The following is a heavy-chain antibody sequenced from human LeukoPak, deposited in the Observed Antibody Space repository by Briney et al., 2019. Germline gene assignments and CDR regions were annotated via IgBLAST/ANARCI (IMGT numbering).Heavy chain of an antibody. CDR2: ISHSGTT. CDR1: GGSISTYS. CDR3: ARDLYDDNRCFDF. Sequence: SETLSLTCIVSGGSISTYSWNWIRQSPGKGLEWVGYISHSGTTSYDSYFRSRVTISVDTSNNQLSLKLTSVTAADTAVYYCARDLYDDNRCFDFWGQGILVTVSS. D-gene: IGHD1-14*01. V-gene: IGHV4-59*12. J-gene: IGHJ4*02.